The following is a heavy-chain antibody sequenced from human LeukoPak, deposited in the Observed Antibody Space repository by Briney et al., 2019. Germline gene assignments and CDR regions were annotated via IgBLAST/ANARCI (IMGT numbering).Heavy chain of an antibody. Sequence: GGSLRLSCVGSGFTFNTYWIHWVRQAPGKGLVWVSRVKEDGRETNYADSVKGRFTLSRDNARNTVYLQMNNLRAEDTAVYHCARAKPADFDLWGRGTLATVSS. V-gene: IGHV3-74*01. CDR1: GFTFNTYW. CDR3: ARAKPADFDL. J-gene: IGHJ2*01. CDR2: VKEDGRET.